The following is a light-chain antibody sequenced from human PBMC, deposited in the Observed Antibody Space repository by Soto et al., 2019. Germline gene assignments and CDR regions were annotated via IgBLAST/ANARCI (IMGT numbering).Light chain of an antibody. V-gene: IGKV1-39*01. Sequence: DIQMTQSPSSLSASVGDRVTISCRASLAIATYLNWYQQKSGKVPKLLIYGASTLQSGVPARFSGSGSGTYFTLTISSLQTEDFATYYCQQSYSMWSFGQGTKVEIK. J-gene: IGKJ1*01. CDR1: LAIATY. CDR3: QQSYSMWS. CDR2: GAS.